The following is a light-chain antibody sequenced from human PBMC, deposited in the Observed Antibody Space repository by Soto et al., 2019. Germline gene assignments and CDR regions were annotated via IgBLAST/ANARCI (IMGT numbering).Light chain of an antibody. CDR1: QSVSRD. CDR3: QHRHN. V-gene: IGKV3-11*01. J-gene: IGKJ3*01. CDR2: DAS. Sequence: DIVLTQSPATLCLSPGEIATLSCRASQSVSRDFAWYQQKPGQAPRLLIYDASNRATGIPARFSGSGSGTDFTLTITSLQPEDFAVYYCQHRHNFGPGTKVDFK.